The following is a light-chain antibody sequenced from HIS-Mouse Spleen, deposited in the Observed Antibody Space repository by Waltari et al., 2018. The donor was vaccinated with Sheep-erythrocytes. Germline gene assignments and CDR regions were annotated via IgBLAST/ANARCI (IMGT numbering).Light chain of an antibody. Sequence: EIVLTQSPGTLSLSQGERATLSCRASQRVSSSYLAWYQQKPGQAPRLLIYGASSRATGIPDRFSGSGSGTDFTLTISRLEPEDFAVYYCQQYGSSPFTFGPGTKVDIK. CDR3: QQYGSSPFT. J-gene: IGKJ3*01. CDR1: QRVSSSY. CDR2: GAS. V-gene: IGKV3-20*01.